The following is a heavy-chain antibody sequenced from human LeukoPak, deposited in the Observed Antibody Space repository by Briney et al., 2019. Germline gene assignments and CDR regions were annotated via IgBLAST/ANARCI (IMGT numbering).Heavy chain of an antibody. CDR3: ARTHCSDDSCLSPYYYYYLDV. CDR1: GFTFSSYA. CDR2: IRFDELDR. J-gene: IGHJ6*03. D-gene: IGHD2-15*01. Sequence: QPGGSLRLSCAASGFTFSSYAMSWVRQAPGKGLEWVSFIRFDELDRYYADSVKGRFFISRDNSRSTLYLQMNSLRAEDTAVYYCARTHCSDDSCLSPYYYYYLDVWGKGTTVTVSS. V-gene: IGHV3-33*08.